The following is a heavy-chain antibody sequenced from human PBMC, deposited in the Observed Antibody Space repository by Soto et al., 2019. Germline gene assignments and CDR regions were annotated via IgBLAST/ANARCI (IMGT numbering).Heavy chain of an antibody. D-gene: IGHD3-10*01. CDR2: ISYDGSDK. Sequence: QVQLVESGGGVVQPGRSLRLSCAASGFPFTSYGMHWVREGPDKGLEWVAIISYDGSDKYYADSVQGRFTISRDNSNNTLYLPMNSLRPEDTALYYCVGGQYYFDDRGQGTLVIVSS. CDR1: GFPFTSYG. V-gene: IGHV3-30*03. J-gene: IGHJ4*02. CDR3: VGGQYYFDD.